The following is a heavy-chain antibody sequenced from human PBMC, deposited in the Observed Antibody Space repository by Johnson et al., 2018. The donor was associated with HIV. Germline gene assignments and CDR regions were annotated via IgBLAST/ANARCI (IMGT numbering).Heavy chain of an antibody. J-gene: IGHJ3*02. V-gene: IGHV3-33*06. CDR3: AKDSMGFNWNQFEAFDM. CDR1: EFTVTNYA. D-gene: IGHD1-20*01. Sequence: QVQLVESGGGAVQPGSSLRLYCAVSEFTVTNYAMHWVRLAPGKGLQWVALIWYDGSNKYYADSVKGRFTISRDNSKNTLYLQMNSLRGEDMAVYYCAKDSMGFNWNQFEAFDMWGQGTMVTVSS. CDR2: IWYDGSNK.